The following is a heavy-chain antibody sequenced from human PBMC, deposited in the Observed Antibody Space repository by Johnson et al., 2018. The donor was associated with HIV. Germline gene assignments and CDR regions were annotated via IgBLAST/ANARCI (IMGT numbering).Heavy chain of an antibody. CDR2: IKQDGSEK. V-gene: IGHV3-7*01. CDR3: ARDGYSSGWYGNDAFDI. Sequence: VQLVESGGGVVQPGRSLRLSCAASGFTFRDYHMSWIRQAPGKGLEWVANIKQDGSEKYYVDSVKGRFTISRDNAKNSLYLQMNSLRAEDTAVYYCARDGYSSGWYGNDAFDIWGQGTMVTVSS. J-gene: IGHJ3*02. CDR1: GFTFRDYH. D-gene: IGHD6-19*01.